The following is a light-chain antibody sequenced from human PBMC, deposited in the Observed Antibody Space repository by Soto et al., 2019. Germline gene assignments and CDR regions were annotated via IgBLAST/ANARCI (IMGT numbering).Light chain of an antibody. Sequence: EIVLTQSPCTLSFSAGERATLSCRASQSVSSSYLAWYQQKPGQAPRLLIYGASSRATGIPDRFSGSGSGTDFTLTFSRLEPEDFAVYYCEYYGTSITFGGGTKVDI. CDR3: EYYGTSIT. CDR1: QSVSSSY. V-gene: IGKV3-20*01. J-gene: IGKJ4*01. CDR2: GAS.